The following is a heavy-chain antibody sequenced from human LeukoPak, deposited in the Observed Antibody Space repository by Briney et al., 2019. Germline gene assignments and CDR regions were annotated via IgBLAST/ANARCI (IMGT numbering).Heavy chain of an antibody. CDR2: INHSGST. J-gene: IGHJ4*02. CDR3: GSFYGDYVPGY. CDR1: GGSFSGYY. D-gene: IGHD4-17*01. V-gene: IGHV4-34*01. Sequence: SETLSLTCAVYGGSFSGYYWSWIRQPPGKGLEWIGEINHSGSTNYNPSLKSRVTISVDTSKNQFSLKLSSVTAADTAVYYCGSFYGDYVPGYWGQGTLVTVSS.